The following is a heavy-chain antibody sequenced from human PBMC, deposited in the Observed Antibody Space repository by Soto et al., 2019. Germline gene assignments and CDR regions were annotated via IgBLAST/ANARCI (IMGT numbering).Heavy chain of an antibody. Sequence: QVPLQQWGAGLLRPSEPLSLTCAYYGGSFDDFYWSWVRQSPGKGLEWVGEISHDGGTNYSPSLASRVSISVDTSKNQFSLHLRSVTAADTGLYYGARGQLVWYGDLTPYHRDIDVWGQGTTVTVSS. V-gene: IGHV4-34*02. CDR1: GGSFDDFY. CDR3: ARGQLVWYGDLTPYHRDIDV. CDR2: ISHDGGT. J-gene: IGHJ6*02. D-gene: IGHD3-10*01.